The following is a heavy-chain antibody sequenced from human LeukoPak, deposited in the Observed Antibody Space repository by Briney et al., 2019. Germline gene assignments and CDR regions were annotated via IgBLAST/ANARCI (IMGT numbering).Heavy chain of an antibody. V-gene: IGHV3-21*01. CDR2: ISSSSSYI. CDR1: GFTFSSYS. D-gene: IGHD1-14*01. J-gene: IGHJ4*02. CDR3: AKSNTERQTTVGN. Sequence: PGGSLRLSCAASGFTFSSYSMNWVRQAPGKGLEWVSSISSSSSYIYYADSVKGRFTISRDNAKNSLYLQMNSLRAEDTAVYYCAKSNTERQTTVGNWGQGTLVSVSS.